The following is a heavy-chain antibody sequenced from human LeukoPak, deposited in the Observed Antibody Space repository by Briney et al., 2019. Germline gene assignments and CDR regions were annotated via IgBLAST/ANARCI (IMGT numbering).Heavy chain of an antibody. D-gene: IGHD2-2*01. CDR2: IRSKANSYAT. CDR3: TRQIGYCSSTSCDDAFDI. V-gene: IGHV3-73*01. Sequence: PGGSLRLSCAASGFTFSGSAMHWVRQASGKGLEWVGRIRSKANSYATAYAASVKGRFTISRDDSKNTAYLQMNGLKTEDTAVYYCTRQIGYCSSTSCDDAFDIWGQGTMVTVSS. J-gene: IGHJ3*02. CDR1: GFTFSGSA.